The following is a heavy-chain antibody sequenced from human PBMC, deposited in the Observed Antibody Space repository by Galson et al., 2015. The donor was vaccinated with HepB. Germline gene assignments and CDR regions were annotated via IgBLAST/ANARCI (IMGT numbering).Heavy chain of an antibody. CDR1: GGSFSGYY. J-gene: IGHJ4*02. CDR2: INHSGST. V-gene: IGHV4-34*01. CDR3: ARGPTVFDY. Sequence: ETLSLTCAVYGGSFSGYYWSWIRQPPGKVLEGIGEINHSGSTNYNPSLKSRVTISVDTSKNQFSLKLSSVTAADTAVYYCARGPTVFDYWGQGTLVAVSS.